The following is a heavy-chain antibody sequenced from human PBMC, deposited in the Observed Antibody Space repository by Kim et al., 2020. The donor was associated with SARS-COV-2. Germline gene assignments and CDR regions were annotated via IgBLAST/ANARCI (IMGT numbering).Heavy chain of an antibody. CDR1: GGSISSSSYY. D-gene: IGHD3-10*01. CDR3: ARHRFRVRDEGEDGSGSYLLPYYFDY. Sequence: SETLSLTCTVSGGSISSSSYYWGWIRQPPGKGLEWIGSIYYSGSTYYNPSLKSRVTISVDTSKNQFSLKLSSVTAADTAVYYCARHRFRVRDEGEDGSGSYLLPYYFDYWGQGTLVTVSS. V-gene: IGHV4-39*01. CDR2: IYYSGST. J-gene: IGHJ4*02.